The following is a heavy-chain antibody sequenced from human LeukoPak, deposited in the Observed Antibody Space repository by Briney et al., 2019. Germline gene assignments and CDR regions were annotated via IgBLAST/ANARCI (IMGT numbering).Heavy chain of an antibody. D-gene: IGHD4-23*01. V-gene: IGHV3-21*01. CDR1: GFTFSSYS. J-gene: IGHJ6*03. Sequence: PGGSLRLSCAASGFTFSSYSMNWVRQAPGKGLEWVSSISSSSSYIYYADSVKGRFTISRDNAKNSLYLQMNSLRAEDTAVYYCARGTLPTVVTRRWNYYYMDVWGKGTTVTVSS. CDR3: ARGTLPTVVTRRWNYYYMDV. CDR2: ISSSSSYI.